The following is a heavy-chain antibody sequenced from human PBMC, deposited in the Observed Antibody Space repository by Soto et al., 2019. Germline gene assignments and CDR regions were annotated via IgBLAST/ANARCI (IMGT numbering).Heavy chain of an antibody. CDR3: ANLYYDSSGPRDY. J-gene: IGHJ4*02. V-gene: IGHV3-23*01. D-gene: IGHD3-22*01. CDR1: GFTFSSYA. CDR2: ISGSGGST. Sequence: EVQLLESGGGLVQPGGSLRLSCAASGFTFSSYAMSWVRQAPGKGLEWVSAISGSGGSTYYADSVKGRFTISRDNSKNTLYLQMNSRRAEDTAVYYCANLYYDSSGPRDYWGQGTLVTVSS.